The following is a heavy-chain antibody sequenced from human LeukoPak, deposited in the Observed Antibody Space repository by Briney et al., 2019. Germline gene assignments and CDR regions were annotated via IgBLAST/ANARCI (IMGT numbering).Heavy chain of an antibody. Sequence: PSETLSFTCTVSGGSISSYYWSWIRQPPGKGLEWIGDIYYSGSIKYNPSLKSRVTMSVDTSKNQFSLKLSSVTAADTAIYYCARENPSGYYNRPIDYWGQGTLVTVSS. J-gene: IGHJ4*02. CDR3: ARENPSGYYNRPIDY. V-gene: IGHV4-59*01. D-gene: IGHD3-22*01. CDR2: IYYSGSI. CDR1: GGSISSYY.